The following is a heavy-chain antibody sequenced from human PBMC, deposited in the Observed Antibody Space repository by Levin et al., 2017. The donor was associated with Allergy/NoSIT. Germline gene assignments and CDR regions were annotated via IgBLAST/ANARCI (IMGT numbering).Heavy chain of an antibody. Sequence: ASVKVSCKASGYTFTGYYMHWVRQAPGQGLEWMGWINPNSGGTNYAQKFQGRVTMTRDTSISTAYMELSRLRSDDTAVYYCARDPGGSYRGAFDIWGQGTMVTVSS. CDR3: ARDPGGSYRGAFDI. CDR2: INPNSGGT. CDR1: GYTFTGYY. J-gene: IGHJ3*02. D-gene: IGHD1-26*01. V-gene: IGHV1-2*02.